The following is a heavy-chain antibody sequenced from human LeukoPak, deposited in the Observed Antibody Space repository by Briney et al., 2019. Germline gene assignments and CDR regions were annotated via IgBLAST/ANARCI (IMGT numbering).Heavy chain of an antibody. D-gene: IGHD3-9*01. Sequence: GGSLRLSCAASGYTFSSYSMNWVRQAPGKGLEWVSSISGDSNYIYYADSVKGRFTISRDNTKNTLYLQMNSLRAEDTAVYYCAASILTGYSQGYGMDVWGQGTTVTVSS. J-gene: IGHJ6*02. CDR3: AASILTGYSQGYGMDV. CDR1: GYTFSSYS. V-gene: IGHV3-21*04. CDR2: ISGDSNYI.